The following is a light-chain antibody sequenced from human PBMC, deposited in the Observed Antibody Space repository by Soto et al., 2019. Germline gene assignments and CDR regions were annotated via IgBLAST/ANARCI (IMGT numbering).Light chain of an antibody. CDR3: QSYDSSLSAPYV. CDR1: SSVVGGYNY. V-gene: IGLV2-8*01. J-gene: IGLJ1*01. CDR2: GNS. Sequence: SALTQPPSASGSPGQSVTISCTGTSSVVGGYNYVSWYQQHPGKAPKLLIYGNSNRPSGVPDRFSGSKSGTSASLAITGLQAEDEADYYCQSYDSSLSAPYVFGTGTKLTVL.